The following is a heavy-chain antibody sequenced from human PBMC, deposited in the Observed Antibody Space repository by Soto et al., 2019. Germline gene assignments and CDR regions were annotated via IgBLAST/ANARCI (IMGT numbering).Heavy chain of an antibody. D-gene: IGHD6-19*01. CDR3: ARAYSSGWPKFDY. Sequence: QVRLVQSGAEVKKPGASVKVSCKASGYIFTNYIITWVRQAPGHGLEWMGWIIVYNGDTNSAQSLQGRVTMTADTSTRTVHMELRSLRPDDTAVYYCARAYSSGWPKFDYWGQGTLVTVSS. CDR2: IIVYNGDT. V-gene: IGHV1-18*01. CDR1: GYIFTNYI. J-gene: IGHJ4*02.